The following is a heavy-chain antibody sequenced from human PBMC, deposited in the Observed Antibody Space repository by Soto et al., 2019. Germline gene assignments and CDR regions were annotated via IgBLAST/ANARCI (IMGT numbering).Heavy chain of an antibody. Sequence: QVQLVESGGGVVQPGRSLRLACAASGFTFSSYGMHWVRQAPGKGLEWVAVIWYDGSNKYYGDSVKGRFTISRDNSKNTLYLHMNSLRAEDTAVYYCARDGLFYGSGSYYVDYWGQGTLVTVSS. CDR1: GFTFSSYG. CDR2: IWYDGSNK. V-gene: IGHV3-33*01. D-gene: IGHD3-10*01. J-gene: IGHJ4*02. CDR3: ARDGLFYGSGSYYVDY.